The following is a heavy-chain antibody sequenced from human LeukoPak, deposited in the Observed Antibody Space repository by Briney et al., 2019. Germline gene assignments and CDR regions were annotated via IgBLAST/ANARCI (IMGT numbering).Heavy chain of an antibody. D-gene: IGHD1-1*01. V-gene: IGHV4-34*01. CDR1: DGSFSRYY. CDR3: ARDNKRAGDY. CDR2: INHSGTT. Sequence: KPSETLSLTCADYDGSFSRYYWSWIRQPPGKGLEWIGEINHSGTTNYNPSLKSRVTISVDTSKNQFSLKLSSVTAADTAVYYCARDNKRAGDYWGQGTLVTVSS. J-gene: IGHJ4*02.